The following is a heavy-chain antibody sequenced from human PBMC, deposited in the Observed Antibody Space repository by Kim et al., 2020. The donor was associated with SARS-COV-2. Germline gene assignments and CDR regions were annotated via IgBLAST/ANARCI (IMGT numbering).Heavy chain of an antibody. J-gene: IGHJ4*02. V-gene: IGHV1-69*13. CDR2: IIPIFGTA. Sequence: SVKVSCKASGGTFSSYAISWVRQAPGQGLEWMGGIIPIFGTANYAQKFQGRVTITADESTSTAYMELSSLRSEDTAVYYCARGPVGGYNFDYWGQGTLVTVSS. CDR3: ARGPVGGYNFDY. CDR1: GGTFSSYA. D-gene: IGHD5-12*01.